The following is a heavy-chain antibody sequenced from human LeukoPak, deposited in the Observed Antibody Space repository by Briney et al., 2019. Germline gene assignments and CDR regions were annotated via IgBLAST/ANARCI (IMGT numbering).Heavy chain of an antibody. D-gene: IGHD1-26*01. CDR1: GGSIRSYY. Sequence: SETLSLTCAVSGGSIRSYYWNWVRQPPGKGLEWIGYMYYSGSTNYHPSLKSRVTISGDTSNNQFSLKLNSVTAADTAVYYCGGGGTYSQFDYWGQGTLVPVPS. CDR3: GGGGTYSQFDY. V-gene: IGHV4-59*01. J-gene: IGHJ4*02. CDR2: MYYSGST.